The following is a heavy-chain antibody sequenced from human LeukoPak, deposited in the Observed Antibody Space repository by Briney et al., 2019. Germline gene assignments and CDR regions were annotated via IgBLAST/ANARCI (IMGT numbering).Heavy chain of an antibody. CDR2: IYCSGST. CDR3: ARGDYVWGSYRYYFDY. J-gene: IGHJ4*02. CDR1: GGSISSSNYY. Sequence: SETLSLTCTVSGGSISSSNYYWGWIRQPPGKGLEWIGSIYCSGSTHYNPSLKSRVTISVDTSKNQFSPKLSSVTAADTAVYYCARGDYVWGSYRYYFDYWGQGTLVTVSS. D-gene: IGHD3-16*02. V-gene: IGHV4-39*01.